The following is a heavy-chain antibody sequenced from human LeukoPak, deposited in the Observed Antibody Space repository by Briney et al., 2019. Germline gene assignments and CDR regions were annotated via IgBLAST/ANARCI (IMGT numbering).Heavy chain of an antibody. Sequence: GGSLRLSCAASGFTFSSYTMNWVRQAPGKGLEWVSGLSSSSRYIYYADSVKGRFTISRGDAKNSLYLQMNSLRAEDTAVYYCARELTGGLDYWGQGTLVTVSS. CDR2: LSSSSRYI. CDR3: ARELTGGLDY. V-gene: IGHV3-21*01. D-gene: IGHD7-27*01. CDR1: GFTFSSYT. J-gene: IGHJ4*02.